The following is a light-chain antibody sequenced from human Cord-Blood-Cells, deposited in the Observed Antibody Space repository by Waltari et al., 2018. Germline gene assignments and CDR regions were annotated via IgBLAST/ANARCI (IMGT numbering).Light chain of an antibody. Sequence: DIQMTQSPSSLSASLGDRVTITCRASQSISSYLNWYQQKPGKAPKLLIYAASSLQSGVPSRFSGSGSGTDFTLTISSLQPEDFATYYCQQSYSTHTFGQGTKLEIK. J-gene: IGKJ2*01. CDR2: AAS. V-gene: IGKV1-39*01. CDR3: QQSYSTHT. CDR1: QSISSY.